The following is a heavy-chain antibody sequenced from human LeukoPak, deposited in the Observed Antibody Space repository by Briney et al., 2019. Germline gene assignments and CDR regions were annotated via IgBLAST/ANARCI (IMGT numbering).Heavy chain of an antibody. Sequence: GGSLRLSCAASGFTFSSYSMNWVRQAPGKGLKWVSYISSSSTIYYADSVKGRFTISRDNAKNSLYLQMNSLRAEDTAVYYCAREGANYGAGYFQHWGQGTLVTVSS. CDR3: AREGANYGAGYFQH. CDR2: ISSSSTI. D-gene: IGHD4-17*01. CDR1: GFTFSSYS. V-gene: IGHV3-48*01. J-gene: IGHJ1*01.